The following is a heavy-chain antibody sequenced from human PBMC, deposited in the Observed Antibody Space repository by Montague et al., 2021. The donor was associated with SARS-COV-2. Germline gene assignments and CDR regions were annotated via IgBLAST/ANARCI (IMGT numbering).Heavy chain of an antibody. D-gene: IGHD6-13*01. Sequence: SVKVSCKVSGYTLTELSMHWVRQAPGKGLEWMGGFDPEDGETIYAQKFPGRVTMTEDTSTDTACMELSSLRSEATAVYYCATELVRIAAAGPNYFDYWGQGTLVTVSS. CDR1: GYTLTELS. V-gene: IGHV1-24*01. CDR3: ATELVRIAAAGPNYFDY. CDR2: FDPEDGET. J-gene: IGHJ4*02.